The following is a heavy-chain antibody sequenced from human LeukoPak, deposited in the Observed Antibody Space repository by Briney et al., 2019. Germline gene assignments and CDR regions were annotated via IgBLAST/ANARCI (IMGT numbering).Heavy chain of an antibody. CDR1: GYTFTSYY. CDR2: INPSGGST. V-gene: IGHV1-46*01. CDR3: AADSGVGAYYFDY. Sequence: ASVKVSCKASGYTFTSYYMHWVRQAPGQGLEWMGIINPSGGSTSYAQKFQGRVTITRDMSTSTAYMELSSLRSEDTAVYYCAADSGVGAYYFDYWGQGTLVTVSS. D-gene: IGHD1-26*01. J-gene: IGHJ4*02.